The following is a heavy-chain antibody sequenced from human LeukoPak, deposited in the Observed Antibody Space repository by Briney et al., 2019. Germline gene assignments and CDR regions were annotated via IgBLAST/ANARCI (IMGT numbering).Heavy chain of an antibody. Sequence: SETLSLTCTVSGYSISSGYYWGCIRQPPGKGLEWIGSGSTYYNPSLKSRVTISVDTSKNQFSLKLSSVTAADTAVYYCARLKDEYYYDSSGYYDDYWGQGTLVTVSS. J-gene: IGHJ4*02. CDR3: ARLKDEYYYDSSGYYDDY. CDR1: GYSISSGYY. V-gene: IGHV4-38-2*02. D-gene: IGHD3-22*01. CDR2: SGST.